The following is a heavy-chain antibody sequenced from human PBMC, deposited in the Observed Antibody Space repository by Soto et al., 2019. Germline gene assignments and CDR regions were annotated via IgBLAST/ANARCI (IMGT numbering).Heavy chain of an antibody. J-gene: IGHJ4*02. V-gene: IGHV3-33*01. CDR3: ARELSYYGSGSPFDY. CDR2: IWYDGSNK. D-gene: IGHD3-10*01. Sequence: GGSLRLSCAASGFTFSSYGMHWVRQAPGKGLEWVAVIWYDGSNKYYADSVKGRFTISRDNSKNTLYLQMNSLRAEDTAVYYCARELSYYGSGSPFDYWGQGTLVTVSS. CDR1: GFTFSSYG.